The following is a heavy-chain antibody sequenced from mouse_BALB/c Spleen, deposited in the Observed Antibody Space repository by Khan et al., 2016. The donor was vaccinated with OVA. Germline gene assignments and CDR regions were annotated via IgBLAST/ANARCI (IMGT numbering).Heavy chain of an antibody. D-gene: IGHD2-12*01. J-gene: IGHJ3*01. CDR1: GYTFTDYS. Sequence: LVESGPELKKPGETVKISCKASGYTFTDYSMHWVKQAPGKGLKWMGWINTETGEPTYADDFKGRFAFSLETSASTAYLQINNLKNEDTATYVWARRGSYGLAYWGQGTLVTVSA. V-gene: IGHV9-2-1*01. CDR2: INTETGEP. CDR3: ARRGSYGLAY.